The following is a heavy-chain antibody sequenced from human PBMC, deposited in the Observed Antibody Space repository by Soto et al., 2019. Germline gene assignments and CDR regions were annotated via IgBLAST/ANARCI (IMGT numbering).Heavy chain of an antibody. CDR2: INHRGTT. CDR3: ARGYPRSILSTALTTSCWFDS. J-gene: IGHJ5*01. V-gene: IGHV4-34*04. CDR1: GESLRGYY. D-gene: IGHD2-21*01. Sequence: QVQLQQWGTGLLKPSETLSLHCAVYGESLRGYYWSWIRQTPAMGLEWFGEINHRGTTNHDSSLMTRASISIDTSKNQVSLKLNYVTATDTAAYYCARGYPRSILSTALTTSCWFDSWGQGTLVTVSS.